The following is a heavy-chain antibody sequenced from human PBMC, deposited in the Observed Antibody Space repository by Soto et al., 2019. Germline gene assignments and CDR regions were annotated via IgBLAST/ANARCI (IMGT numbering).Heavy chain of an antibody. J-gene: IGHJ4*02. V-gene: IGHV3-49*04. Sequence: HPGGSLRLSCTASGFTFGDYAMSWVRQAPGKGLEWVGFIRSKAYGGTTEYAASVKGRFTISRDDSKSIAYLQMNSLKTEDTAVYYCTRDRKGYSSPSDYWGQGTLVTVSS. CDR1: GFTFGDYA. D-gene: IGHD6-13*01. CDR2: IRSKAYGGTT. CDR3: TRDRKGYSSPSDY.